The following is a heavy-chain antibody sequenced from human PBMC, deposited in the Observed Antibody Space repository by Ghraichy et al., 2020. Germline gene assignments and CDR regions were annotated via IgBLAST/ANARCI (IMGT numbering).Heavy chain of an antibody. Sequence: GGSLRLSCAPSGFTFNSYNMDWVRQAPGKGLEWVSSIDTTSTCIYYADSVKGRFTISRDNAKNSLYLQMESLRAEDTAVYYCARERDYYESSGLVDYWGQGTLVTVSS. D-gene: IGHD3-22*01. V-gene: IGHV3-21*01. J-gene: IGHJ4*02. CDR1: GFTFNSYN. CDR2: IDTTSTCI. CDR3: ARERDYYESSGLVDY.